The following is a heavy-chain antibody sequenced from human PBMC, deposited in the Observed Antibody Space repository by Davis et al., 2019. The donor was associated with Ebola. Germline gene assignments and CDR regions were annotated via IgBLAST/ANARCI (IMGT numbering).Heavy chain of an antibody. D-gene: IGHD4/OR15-4a*01. J-gene: IGHJ4*02. V-gene: IGHV3-23*01. CDR2: ISGTAVTT. CDR3: AKGANYGAPFDY. CDR1: GFTFTSCA. Sequence: GESLKISCAASGFTFTSCAMNWVRQAPGKGLECVSFISGTAVTTYYADSVKGRFTISRDNSKNTLYLQMNSLRAEDTAVYYCAKGANYGAPFDYWGQGTLVTVSS.